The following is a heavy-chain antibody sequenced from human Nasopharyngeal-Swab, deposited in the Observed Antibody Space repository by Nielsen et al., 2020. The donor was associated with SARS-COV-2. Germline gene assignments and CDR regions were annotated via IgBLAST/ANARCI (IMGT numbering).Heavy chain of an antibody. CDR2: INHSGST. D-gene: IGHD3-22*01. CDR1: GGSFSGYY. V-gene: IGHV4-34*01. CDR3: ARGLGQYYYDSSGYYFFDY. Sequence: AETLSISCAVYGGSFSGYYWSWIRQPPGKGLEWIGEINHSGSTNYNPSLKRRVTISVDTSKNQFSLNLSSVTAADTAVYYCARGLGQYYYDSSGYYFFDYWGQGTLVTVSS. J-gene: IGHJ4*02.